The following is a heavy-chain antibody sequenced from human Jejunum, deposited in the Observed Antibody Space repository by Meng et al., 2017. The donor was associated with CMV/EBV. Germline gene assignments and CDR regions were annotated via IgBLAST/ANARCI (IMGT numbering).Heavy chain of an antibody. D-gene: IGHD3-10*01. CDR1: AFTFSRYT. CDR2: ITTTGSAT. CDR3: ARDYFGNYAMDV. Sequence: AGPAFTFSRYTMNWVRQAPGKGLEWLSYITTTGSATYYADSVRGRFTISRDNAKNSLYLQMNSLRADDTAVYYCARDYFGNYAMDVWGQGTTVTVSS. V-gene: IGHV3-48*01. J-gene: IGHJ6*02.